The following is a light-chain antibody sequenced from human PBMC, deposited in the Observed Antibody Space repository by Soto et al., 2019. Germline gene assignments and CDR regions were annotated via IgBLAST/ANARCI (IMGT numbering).Light chain of an antibody. Sequence: QSVLTQPPSASGSPGQSGTISCTGTSSDVGGYNYVSWYQQHPGKAPKLMIYEVTKRPSGVPDRFSGSKSGNTASLTVSGLQVEDEADYYCSSYAGSNNYVFGSGTKVTVL. CDR1: SSDVGGYNY. V-gene: IGLV2-8*01. J-gene: IGLJ1*01. CDR2: EVT. CDR3: SSYAGSNNYV.